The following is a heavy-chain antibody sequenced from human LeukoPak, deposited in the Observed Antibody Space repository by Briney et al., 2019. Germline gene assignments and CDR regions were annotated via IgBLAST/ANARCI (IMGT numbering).Heavy chain of an antibody. V-gene: IGHV4-59*01. J-gene: IGHJ4*02. CDR3: ASFSGSYYDD. Sequence: SETLSLTCTVSGGSIRSYYWIWIRRPPGKGLEWIGYLYYSGITNYNPSLKSRVTISVDTSKNQFSLKLSSVTAADTAVYYCASFSGSYYDDWGQGTLVTVSS. CDR2: LYYSGIT. CDR1: GGSIRSYY. D-gene: IGHD1-26*01.